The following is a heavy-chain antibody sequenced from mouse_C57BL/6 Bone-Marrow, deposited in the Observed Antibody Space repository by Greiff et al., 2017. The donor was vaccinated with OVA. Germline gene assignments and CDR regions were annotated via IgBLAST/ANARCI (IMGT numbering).Heavy chain of an antibody. CDR1: GYTFTSYW. J-gene: IGHJ4*01. CDR2: IHPNSGST. D-gene: IGHD2-3*01. V-gene: IGHV1-64*01. CDR3: AKGGYDGYSRGNAMDY. Sequence: QVQLQQPGAELVKPGASVKLSCKASGYTFTSYWMHWVKQRPGQGLEWIGMIHPNSGSTNYNEKFKSKATLTVDKSSSTAYMQLSSLTSEDSAVDYCAKGGYDGYSRGNAMDYWGQGTSVTVSS.